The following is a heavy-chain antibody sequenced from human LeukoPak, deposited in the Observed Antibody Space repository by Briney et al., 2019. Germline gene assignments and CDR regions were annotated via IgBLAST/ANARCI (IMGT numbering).Heavy chain of an antibody. CDR3: ASSIRGERSSWYKTDY. J-gene: IGHJ4*02. D-gene: IGHD6-13*01. V-gene: IGHV4-39*07. CDR2: IYYSGST. Sequence: PSETLSLTCTVSGGSISSSSYYWGWIRQPPGKGLEWIGSIYYSGSTYYNPSLKSRVTISVDTSKNQFSLKLSSVTAADTAVYYCASSIRGERSSWYKTDYWGQGTLVTVSS. CDR1: GGSISSSSYY.